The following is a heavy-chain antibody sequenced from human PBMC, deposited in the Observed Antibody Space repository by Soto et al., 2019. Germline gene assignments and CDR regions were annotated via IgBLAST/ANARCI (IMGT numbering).Heavy chain of an antibody. V-gene: IGHV4-59*01. CDR2: ISYSGNT. J-gene: IGHJ5*02. Sequence: SETLSLTCTVSGGSISSYYWSWIRQPPGKGLEWIGYISYSGNTNYNPSLKSRVTISEDTSKNQISLKLTSVTAADTAVYYCAREVVVATTLGWFDPWGQGTLVTVSS. D-gene: IGHD2-15*01. CDR3: AREVVVATTLGWFDP. CDR1: GGSISSYY.